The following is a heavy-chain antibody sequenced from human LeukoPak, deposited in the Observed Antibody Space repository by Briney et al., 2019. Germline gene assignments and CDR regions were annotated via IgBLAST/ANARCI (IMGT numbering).Heavy chain of an antibody. J-gene: IGHJ4*02. CDR2: IEYSGST. CDR1: GGSIGSRYHY. V-gene: IGHV4-39*01. Sequence: PSETLSLICSVSGGSIGSRYHYWGWIRQPPGKGLEWIGSIEYSGSTYYNPSLKSRVTISVDTSKNQFSLKLSSVTAADTAVYYCARRKVRYYFDYWGQGTLVTVSS. CDR3: ARRKVRYYFDY. D-gene: IGHD4-17*01.